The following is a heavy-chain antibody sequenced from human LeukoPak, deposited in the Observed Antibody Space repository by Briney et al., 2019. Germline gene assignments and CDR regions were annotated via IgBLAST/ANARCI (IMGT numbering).Heavy chain of an antibody. Sequence: ASVKVSCKASGYTFTSYDINWVRQAPGQGLEWMGWMNPNSGNTGYAQKFQGRVTMTRNTSISTAYMELRSLRSEDTAVYYCARGEQQSYYFDYWGQGTLVTVSS. J-gene: IGHJ4*02. CDR1: GYTFTSYD. V-gene: IGHV1-8*01. D-gene: IGHD6-13*01. CDR3: ARGEQQSYYFDY. CDR2: MNPNSGNT.